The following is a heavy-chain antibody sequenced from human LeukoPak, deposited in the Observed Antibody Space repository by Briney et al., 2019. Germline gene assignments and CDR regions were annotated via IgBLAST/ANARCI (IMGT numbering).Heavy chain of an antibody. J-gene: IGHJ4*02. V-gene: IGHV2-70*11. Sequence: ESGPTLVKPTQTLTLTCTFSGFSLSTNGVGVGWIRQPPGKALEWLARIDWDDDKYYSTSLKTRLTISKDTSKNQVVLTMTNMDPVDTATYYCARIQGRRGWSLFDYWGQGTLVTVSS. CDR1: GFSLSTNGVG. D-gene: IGHD1-26*01. CDR2: IDWDDDK. CDR3: ARIQGRRGWSLFDY.